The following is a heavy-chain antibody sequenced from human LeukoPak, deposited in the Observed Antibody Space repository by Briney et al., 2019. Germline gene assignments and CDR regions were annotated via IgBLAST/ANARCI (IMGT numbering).Heavy chain of an antibody. Sequence: ASVKVSCKASGYTFISYHMHWVRRAPGQGLEWMGIINPSGGSTTYAQKFQGRVTMTRDTSTSTVYMELSSLRSEDTAVYYCARDWLHYSGSNYYYMDVWGKGTTVTVSS. D-gene: IGHD3-10*01. CDR1: GYTFISYH. CDR3: ARDWLHYSGSNYYYMDV. J-gene: IGHJ6*03. CDR2: INPSGGST. V-gene: IGHV1-46*03.